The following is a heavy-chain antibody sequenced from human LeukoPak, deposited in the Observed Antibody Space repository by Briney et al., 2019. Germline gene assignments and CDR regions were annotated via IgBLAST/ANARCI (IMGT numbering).Heavy chain of an antibody. CDR1: GFTFSSYG. CDR3: AKVGTVATIEVLDY. J-gene: IGHJ4*02. Sequence: GGSLRLSCAASGFTFSSYGMHWVRQAPGKGLEWVAVISYDGSNKYYADSVKGRFTISRDNSKNTLYLQMNSLRAEDTAVYYCAKVGTVATIEVLDYWGQGTLVTVSS. D-gene: IGHD5-12*01. CDR2: ISYDGSNK. V-gene: IGHV3-30*18.